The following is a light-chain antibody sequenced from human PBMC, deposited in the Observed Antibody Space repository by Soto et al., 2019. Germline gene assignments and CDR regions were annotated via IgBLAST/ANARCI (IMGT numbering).Light chain of an antibody. Sequence: QSVLTQPPSVSEAPWQRVTISCSGSRPNIGDNAVNWYQQFPGKAPKLLIYYDDLLPSGVSDRFSGSKFGTLATLAISGLQPEDEADYYCAAWDDSLNGVVFGGGTKLTVL. CDR1: RPNIGDNA. CDR3: AAWDDSLNGVV. CDR2: YDD. V-gene: IGLV1-36*01. J-gene: IGLJ2*01.